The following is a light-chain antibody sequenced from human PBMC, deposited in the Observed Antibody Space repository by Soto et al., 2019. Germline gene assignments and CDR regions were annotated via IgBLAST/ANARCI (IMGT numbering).Light chain of an antibody. CDR3: QKYYSAPFT. CDR2: TAS. V-gene: IGKV1-27*01. CDR1: QGISDF. J-gene: IGKJ3*01. Sequence: DIQMTQSPSSVSASVGDRVTITCRASQGISDFLAWYQQKPGKVPKLLIYTASTLQTGVPSRFSGSGSGTDFTLTIASLHPEDVVTYYCQKYYSAPFTFGPGTSVDIK.